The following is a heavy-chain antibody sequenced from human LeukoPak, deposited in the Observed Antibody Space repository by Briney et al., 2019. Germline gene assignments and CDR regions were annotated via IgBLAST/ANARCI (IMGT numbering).Heavy chain of an antibody. CDR3: TRHSTSSAPSAY. D-gene: IGHD2-2*01. V-gene: IGHV4-59*08. J-gene: IGHJ4*02. CDR2: ISNSGGT. CDR1: GASISSYY. Sequence: SETLSLTCTVSGASISSYYWTWVRQPPGKGLEWIGYISNSGGTNYNPSLTRRVTISVDTSKNQFSLKLTSVTAADTAIYFCTRHSTSSAPSAYWGQEPLVTVSS.